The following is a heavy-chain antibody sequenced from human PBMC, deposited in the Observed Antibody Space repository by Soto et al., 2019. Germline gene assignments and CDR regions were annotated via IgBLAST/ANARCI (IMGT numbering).Heavy chain of an antibody. CDR1: GYTFTSYG. CDR3: ARFHNYYDSSGYYFSDP. Sequence: QVQLVQSGAEVKKPGASVKVSCKASGYTFTSYGISWVRQAPGQGLEWMGWISAYNGNTNYAQKLQGRVTITTDTSTSTAYMELRSLRSDDTAVYYCARFHNYYDSSGYYFSDPWGQGTLVTVSS. V-gene: IGHV1-18*04. D-gene: IGHD3-22*01. J-gene: IGHJ5*02. CDR2: ISAYNGNT.